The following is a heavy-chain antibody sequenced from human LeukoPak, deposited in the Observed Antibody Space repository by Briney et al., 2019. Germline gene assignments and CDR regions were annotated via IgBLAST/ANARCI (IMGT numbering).Heavy chain of an antibody. Sequence: SETLSLTCTVSGGSISSSSYYWGWIRQPPGKGLEWIGEINHSGSTNYNPSLKSRVTISVDTSKNQSSLKLSSVTAADTAVYYCASFWGYCSSTSCYMGDYWGQGTLVTVSS. CDR3: ASFWGYCSSTSCYMGDY. V-gene: IGHV4-39*07. CDR1: GGSISSSSYY. CDR2: INHSGST. D-gene: IGHD2-2*02. J-gene: IGHJ4*02.